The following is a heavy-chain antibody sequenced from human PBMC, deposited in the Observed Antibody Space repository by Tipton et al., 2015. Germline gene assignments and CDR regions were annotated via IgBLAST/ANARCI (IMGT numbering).Heavy chain of an antibody. D-gene: IGHD4-23*01. Sequence: RSLRLSCAASGFTFSSYDMHWVRQAPGKGLEWVAVISYDGSNKYYEDSVKGRFTISRDNSKNTLYLQMNSLRAEDTAVYYCAKDDYGGPECYWGQGTLVTVTS. CDR1: GFTFSSYD. CDR3: AKDDYGGPECY. CDR2: ISYDGSNK. J-gene: IGHJ4*02. V-gene: IGHV3-30*18.